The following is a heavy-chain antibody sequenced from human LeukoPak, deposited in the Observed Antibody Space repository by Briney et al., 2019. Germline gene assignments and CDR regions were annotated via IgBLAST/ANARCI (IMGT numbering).Heavy chain of an antibody. V-gene: IGHV1-18*01. CDR1: GYTFDKFG. Sequence: ASVKVSCKASGYTFDKFGIAWVRQAPGQGLEWMGWISPQNGNTKYAQKVQDRVSMTIDTSMSTAYMELRSLRSDDTAVYYCARAAPFDPWGQGTLVTVSS. J-gene: IGHJ5*02. CDR3: ARAAPFDP. CDR2: ISPQNGNT.